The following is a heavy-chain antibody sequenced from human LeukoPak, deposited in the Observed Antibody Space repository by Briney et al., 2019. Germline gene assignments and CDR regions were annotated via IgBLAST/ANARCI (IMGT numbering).Heavy chain of an antibody. V-gene: IGHV1-2*02. CDR1: GGTFSSYA. CDR2: INPNSGGT. J-gene: IGHJ4*02. Sequence: GSSVKVSCKASGGTFSSYAISWVRQAPGQGLEWMGWINPNSGGTNYAQKFQGRVTMTRDTSISTAYMELSRLRSDDTAVYYCARDRVQIVVVPAALGYWGQGTLVTVSS. CDR3: ARDRVQIVVVPAALGY. D-gene: IGHD2-2*01.